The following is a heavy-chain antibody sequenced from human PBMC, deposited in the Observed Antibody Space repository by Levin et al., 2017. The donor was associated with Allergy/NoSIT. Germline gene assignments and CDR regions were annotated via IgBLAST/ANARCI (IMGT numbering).Heavy chain of an antibody. CDR2: MTPNSGNT. CDR1: GYTFTDHD. J-gene: IGHJ3*01. D-gene: IGHD3-16*01. V-gene: IGHV1-8*01. CDR3: ARRLEKASDV. Sequence: GGSLRLSCKASGYTFTDHDINWVRQATGQELEWMGWMTPNSGNTGYAQKFKGRVTMTRSTSMSTAYMELSSLRPEDTAVYYCARRLEKASDVWGQGTMVTVSS.